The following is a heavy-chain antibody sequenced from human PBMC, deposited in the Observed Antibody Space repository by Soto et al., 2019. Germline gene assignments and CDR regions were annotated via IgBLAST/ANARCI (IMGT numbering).Heavy chain of an antibody. J-gene: IGHJ6*02. Sequence: QVQLVQSAAEVKKPGSSVRVSCKASGGTLSSYAISWVRQAPGQGLDWVGGTVPITLSTHYAQKFQGRVIRTADEATNTVYMDLSSLRSEDTAVYYCARDRSGIIGKTRNIYAMDVWGQGTTVTVSS. CDR3: ARDRSGIIGKTRNIYAMDV. CDR2: TVPITLST. V-gene: IGHV1-69*01. D-gene: IGHD1-20*01. CDR1: GGTLSSYA.